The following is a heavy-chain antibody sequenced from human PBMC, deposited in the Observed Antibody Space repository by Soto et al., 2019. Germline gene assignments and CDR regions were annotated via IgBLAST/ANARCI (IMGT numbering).Heavy chain of an antibody. Sequence: LSLTCAVYGGSFSGYYWSWIRQPPGKGLEWIGEINHSGSTNYNPSLKSRVTISVDTSKNQFSLKLSSVTAAVTAVSYCARDLDFYYYGMDVWAQGTTVTVSS. V-gene: IGHV4-34*01. CDR2: INHSGST. D-gene: IGHD1-1*01. J-gene: IGHJ6*02. CDR3: ARDLDFYYYGMDV. CDR1: GGSFSGYY.